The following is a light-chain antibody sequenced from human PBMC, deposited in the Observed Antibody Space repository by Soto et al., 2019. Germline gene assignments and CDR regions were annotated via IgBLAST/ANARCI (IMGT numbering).Light chain of an antibody. CDR2: GAS. J-gene: IGKJ5*01. CDR1: QNINSD. V-gene: IGKV3D-15*01. CDR3: QQYNSWPTT. Sequence: EIVMTQSPATLSVSPGESATLSCRASQNINSDLAWYVQKPGQAPRRVIYGASTWGTGVPPRFTGSGSGTEFTLTISGLQSEDFAVYYCQQYNSWPTTFGQGTRLEIK.